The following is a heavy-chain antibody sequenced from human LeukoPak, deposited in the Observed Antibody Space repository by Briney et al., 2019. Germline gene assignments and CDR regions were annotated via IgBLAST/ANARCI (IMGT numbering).Heavy chain of an antibody. CDR1: GFTFSNAW. CDR2: IKSKTDGGTT. CDR3: TSSSGWQPRYYGMDV. V-gene: IGHV3-15*01. Sequence: GGSLRLSCAASGFTFSNAWMSWVRQAPGKGLEWVGRIKSKTDGGTTDYAAPVKGRFTISRDDSKNTLYLQMNSLKTEDTAVYYCTSSSGWQPRYYGMDVWGQGTTVTVSS. D-gene: IGHD6-19*01. J-gene: IGHJ6*02.